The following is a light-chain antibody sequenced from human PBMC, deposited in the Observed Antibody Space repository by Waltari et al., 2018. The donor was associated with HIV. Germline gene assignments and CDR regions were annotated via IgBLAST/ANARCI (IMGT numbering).Light chain of an antibody. V-gene: IGLV1-47*01. CDR3: ATWDDSLSGWV. CDR2: RND. Sequence: QSVLTQPPSASGTPGQRVTISCSGSSSNIGNNFIYWYQQFPGTAPKLLIYRNDQRPSGVPDRFLGSKSRTSASLAISGLRSEDEADYYCATWDDSLSGWVFSGGTKLTVL. J-gene: IGLJ3*02. CDR1: SSNIGNNF.